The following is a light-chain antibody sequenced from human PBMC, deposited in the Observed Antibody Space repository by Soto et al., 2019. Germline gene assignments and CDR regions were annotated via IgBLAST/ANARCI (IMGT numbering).Light chain of an antibody. V-gene: IGKV3-11*01. CDR3: QQRSNWPPEIT. CDR2: DVF. Sequence: EIVLTQSPATLSLSPGERATLSCSASQSISIYLAWYQQKPGQAPRLLIYDVFNRATGIPARFSGSGSGTDFTLTISSLEPEDFAVYYCQQRSNWPPEITFGQGTRLDIK. J-gene: IGKJ5*01. CDR1: QSISIY.